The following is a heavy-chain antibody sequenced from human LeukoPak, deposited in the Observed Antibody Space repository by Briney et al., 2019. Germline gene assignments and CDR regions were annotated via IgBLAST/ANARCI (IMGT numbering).Heavy chain of an antibody. V-gene: IGHV1-69*13. J-gene: IGHJ6*02. CDR3: TTRSCGAGACSSSFYYYYGLHF. CDR1: GDSITKFA. CDR2: IIPIFGTA. Sequence: ASVKVSCKASGDSITKFAVSWVRQAPGQGLQWMGGIIPIFGTADYAQKFQGRATITADEATSTTYMELSSLKSEDTAIYYCTTRSCGAGACSSSFYYYYGLHFWGQGTTVSVSS. D-gene: IGHD3-16*01.